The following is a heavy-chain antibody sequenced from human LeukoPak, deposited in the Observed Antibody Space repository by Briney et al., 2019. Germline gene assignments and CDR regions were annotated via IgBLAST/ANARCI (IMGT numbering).Heavy chain of an antibody. D-gene: IGHD5-12*01. J-gene: IGHJ4*02. CDR1: GFTFSSYA. Sequence: GGSLRLSCAASGFTFSSYAMSWVRQAPGKGREWVSAISGSGGSTYYADSVKGRFTISRDNSKNTLYLQMNSLRAEDTAVYYCAKVSDSGYDQDDYWGQGTLVTVSS. CDR2: ISGSGGST. V-gene: IGHV3-23*01. CDR3: AKVSDSGYDQDDY.